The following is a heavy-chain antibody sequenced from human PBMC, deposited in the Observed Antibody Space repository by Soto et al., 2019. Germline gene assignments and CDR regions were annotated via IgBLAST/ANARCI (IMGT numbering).Heavy chain of an antibody. D-gene: IGHD6-19*01. J-gene: IGHJ4*02. V-gene: IGHV3-23*01. CDR3: AKAPGYSSGWSSGDY. Sequence: PGGSLRLSCAASGFTFSSYAMSWVRQAPGKGLEWVSAISGSGGSTYYADSVKGRFTISRDNSKDTLYLQMNSLRAEDTAVYYCAKAPGYSSGWSSGDYWGQGTLVTVSS. CDR2: ISGSGGST. CDR1: GFTFSSYA.